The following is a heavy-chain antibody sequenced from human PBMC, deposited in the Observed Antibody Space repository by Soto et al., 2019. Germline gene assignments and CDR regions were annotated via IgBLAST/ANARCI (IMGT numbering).Heavy chain of an antibody. Sequence: SETLSLTCAVYGGSFSGYYWSWIRQPPGKGLEWIGEINHSGSTNYNPSLKSRVTISADTSKNQFSLKLSSVTAADTAVYYCARRGMATIFVWGQGTLVTVSS. J-gene: IGHJ4*02. CDR3: ARRGMATIFV. V-gene: IGHV4-34*01. CDR2: INHSGST. D-gene: IGHD5-12*01. CDR1: GGSFSGYY.